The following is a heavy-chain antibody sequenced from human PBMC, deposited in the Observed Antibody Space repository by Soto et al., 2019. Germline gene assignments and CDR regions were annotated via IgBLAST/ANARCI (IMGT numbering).Heavy chain of an antibody. D-gene: IGHD3-3*01. J-gene: IGHJ6*02. CDR3: ARGPIRFLEWFPPPLYYYYGMDV. Sequence: ASVKVSCKASGYTFTIYDINWVLQATGQGLEWMGWMNPNSGNTGYAQKFQGRVTMTRNTSISTAYMELSSLRSEDTAVYYCARGPIRFLEWFPPPLYYYYGMDVWAQGTTVTVSS. V-gene: IGHV1-8*01. CDR2: MNPNSGNT. CDR1: GYTFTIYD.